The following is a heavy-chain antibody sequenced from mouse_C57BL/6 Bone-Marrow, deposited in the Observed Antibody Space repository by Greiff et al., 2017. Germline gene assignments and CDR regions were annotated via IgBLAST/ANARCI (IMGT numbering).Heavy chain of an antibody. CDR3: ASNYSNYFDY. D-gene: IGHD2-5*01. CDR1: GYTFTDYY. Sequence: VQLQQSGPVLVKPGASVKMSCKASGYTFTDYYMNWVKQSPGKSLEWIGVINPYNGGTSYNQKFKGKATLTFDKSSSTAYMELNSLTSEDSAVYYSASNYSNYFDYWGQGTTLTVSS. J-gene: IGHJ2*01. V-gene: IGHV1-19*01. CDR2: INPYNGGT.